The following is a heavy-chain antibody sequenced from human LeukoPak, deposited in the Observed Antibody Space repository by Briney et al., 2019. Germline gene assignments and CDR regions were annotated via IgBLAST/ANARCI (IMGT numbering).Heavy chain of an antibody. V-gene: IGHV3-74*01. CDR1: GFTFSNYW. Sequence: GSLRLSCAASGFTFSNYWMHWVRQAPGKGLVWVSRINTDLSSTSYADSVKGRFTISRDNAKNTVYLQMNSLRAEDTAVYYCERVGYCSSGICYGMDVWGPGTTVTVSS. D-gene: IGHD2-2*01. CDR3: ERVGYCSSGICYGMDV. CDR2: INTDLSST. J-gene: IGHJ6*02.